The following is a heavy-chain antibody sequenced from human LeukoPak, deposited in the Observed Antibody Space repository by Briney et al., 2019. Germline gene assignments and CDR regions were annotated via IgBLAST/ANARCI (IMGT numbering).Heavy chain of an antibody. D-gene: IGHD1-26*01. CDR2: ISWNSGSI. CDR1: GFTFDDYA. CDR3: AKVREGYFDY. J-gene: IGHJ4*02. V-gene: IGHV3-9*01. Sequence: GGSLRLSCAASGFTFDDYAMHWVRQAPGKGLEWVSGISWNSGSIGYADSVKGRFTISRDNAKNSLYLQMNSLRAEDTALYYCAKVREGYFDYWGQGTLVTVSS.